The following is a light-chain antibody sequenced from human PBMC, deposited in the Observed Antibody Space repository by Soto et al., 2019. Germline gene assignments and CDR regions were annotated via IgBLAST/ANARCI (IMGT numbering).Light chain of an antibody. CDR1: SSDVGGYNY. CDR3: SSYTSSSIVV. J-gene: IGLJ2*01. Sequence: QSALTQPASVSGSPGQSITISCTGTSSDVGGYNYVYWYQQHPGKTPKLMIYDVSNRPSGVSNRFSGSKSGNTASVTISGLQAEDEADYYCSSYTSSSIVVFGGGTKLTVL. CDR2: DVS. V-gene: IGLV2-14*01.